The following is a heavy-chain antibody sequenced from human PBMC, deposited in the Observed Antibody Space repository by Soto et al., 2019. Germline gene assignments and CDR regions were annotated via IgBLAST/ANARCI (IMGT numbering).Heavy chain of an antibody. CDR2: IIPIFGTA. CDR1: GGTFGSYA. J-gene: IGHJ3*02. V-gene: IGHV1-69*13. D-gene: IGHD5-18*01. CDR3: ARAGASRNSYGPNAFDI. Sequence: SVKVSCKASGGTFGSYAISWVRQAPGQGLEWMGGIIPIFGTANYAQKFQGRVTITADESTSTAYMELSSLRSEDTAVYYCARAGASRNSYGPNAFDIWGQGTMVTVSS.